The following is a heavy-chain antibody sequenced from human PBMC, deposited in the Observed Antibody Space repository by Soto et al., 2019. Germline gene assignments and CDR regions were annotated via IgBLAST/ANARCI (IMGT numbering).Heavy chain of an antibody. CDR2: ISAGSGDT. J-gene: IGHJ4*02. V-gene: IGHV1-3*01. CDR1: GYTFTTYA. D-gene: IGHD3-16*01. CDR3: ARVGVWAARY. Sequence: QVQLVQSAAEVKEPGASVKVSCKASGYTFTTYALQWVRQAPGQGLEWLGWISAGSGDTRYSQNFQGRVTITRDTSASTAYMELSSLRSEDTAVYYCARVGVWAARYWGQGTLVTVSS.